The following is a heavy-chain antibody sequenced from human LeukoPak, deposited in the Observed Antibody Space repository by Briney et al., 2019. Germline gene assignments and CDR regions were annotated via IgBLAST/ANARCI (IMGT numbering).Heavy chain of an antibody. CDR3: ARLEDIVVVPAAISYYYYGMDV. CDR1: GYTFTSYG. D-gene: IGHD2-2*01. Sequence: GASVKVSCKASGYTFTSYGISWVRQAPGQGLEWMGWIGAYNGNTNYAQKLQGRVTMTTDTSTSTAYMELRSLRSDDTAVYCCARLEDIVVVPAAISYYYYGMDVWGQGTTVTVSS. V-gene: IGHV1-18*01. CDR2: IGAYNGNT. J-gene: IGHJ6*02.